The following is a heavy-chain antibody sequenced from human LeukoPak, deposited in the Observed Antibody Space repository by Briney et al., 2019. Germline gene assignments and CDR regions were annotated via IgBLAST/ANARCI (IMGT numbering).Heavy chain of an antibody. V-gene: IGHV3-23*01. Sequence: GGSLRLSCAAPGFIFSNYAMTWVRQAPGKGLEWVSSISSGGGSTYYADSVKGRFTISRDNSKNTLSLQMDSLRAEDTAIYYCAKGKSLTCFDNWGQGALVTVSS. CDR2: ISSGGGST. CDR1: GFIFSNYA. D-gene: IGHD3-9*01. CDR3: AKGKSLTCFDN. J-gene: IGHJ5*02.